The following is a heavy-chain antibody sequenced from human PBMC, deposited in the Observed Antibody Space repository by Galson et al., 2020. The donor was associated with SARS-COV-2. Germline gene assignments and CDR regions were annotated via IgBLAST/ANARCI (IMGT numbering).Heavy chain of an antibody. D-gene: IGHD1-26*01. J-gene: IGHJ6*02. CDR1: GYAFTSFY. V-gene: IGHV1-46*04. Sequence: GESLKISCKASGYAFTSFYIQWVRQAPGQGLEWMGIIDPSGGTTRYAQKMQGRVTMTRDTSTSTAYMELSSLRFEDTAVYYCARAPSDYYGMDVWGQGTTVTVSS. CDR3: ARAPSDYYGMDV. CDR2: IDPSGGTT.